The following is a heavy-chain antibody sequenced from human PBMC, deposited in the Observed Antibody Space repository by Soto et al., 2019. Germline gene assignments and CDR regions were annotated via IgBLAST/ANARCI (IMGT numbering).Heavy chain of an antibody. J-gene: IGHJ6*02. CDR1: GGSISSGGYY. D-gene: IGHD3-3*01. CDR3: ARDRSRVYDFWSGYYSAVSDHYYYGMDV. CDR2: IYYSGST. Sequence: SETLSLTCTVSGGSISSGGYYWSWIRQHPGKGLEWIGYIYYSGSTYYNPSLKSRVTISVDTSKNQFSLKLSSVTAAGTAVYYCARDRSRVYDFWSGYYSAVSDHYYYGMDVWGQGTTVTVSS. V-gene: IGHV4-31*03.